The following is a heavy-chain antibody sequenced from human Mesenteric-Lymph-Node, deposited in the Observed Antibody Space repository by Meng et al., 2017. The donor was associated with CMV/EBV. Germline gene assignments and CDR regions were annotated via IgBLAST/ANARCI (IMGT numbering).Heavy chain of an antibody. CDR3: ARDLISRPAASHYYYYGMDV. CDR2: ISSTGSIK. Sequence: GGSLRLSCAASGFTFSSYEMNWVRQAPGKGLEWVSYISSTGSIKYCADSVKGRFTISRDNAKNSLYLQMNSLRAEDTAVYYCARDLISRPAASHYYYYGMDVWGQGTTVTVSS. J-gene: IGHJ6*02. CDR1: GFTFSSYE. D-gene: IGHD2-2*01. V-gene: IGHV3-48*03.